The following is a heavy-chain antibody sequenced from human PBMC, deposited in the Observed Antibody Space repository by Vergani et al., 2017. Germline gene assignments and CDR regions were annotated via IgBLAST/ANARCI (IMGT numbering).Heavy chain of an antibody. D-gene: IGHD3-3*01. CDR3: AGRFLEWLLSQRWGWFDP. J-gene: IGHJ5*02. Sequence: QLQLQESGPGLVKPSETLSLTCTVSGGSISSSSYYWGWIRQPPGKGLEWIGSIYYSGSTYYNPSLKSRVTISVDTSKNQFSLKLSSVTAADTAVYYCAGRFLEWLLSQRWGWFDPWGQGTLVTVSS. CDR2: IYYSGST. CDR1: GGSISSSSYY. V-gene: IGHV4-39*07.